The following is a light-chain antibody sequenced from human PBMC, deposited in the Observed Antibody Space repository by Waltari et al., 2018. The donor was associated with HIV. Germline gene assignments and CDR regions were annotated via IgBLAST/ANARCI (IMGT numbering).Light chain of an antibody. Sequence: QSALTQPASVSGSPGQSITISCTGTSSDVGGYNYVSWYQQHPGKAPKLMIYEVSNRPSGVSNRFSGSKAGNTASLTISGRQAEDEAGYYGSSYTSSSTYVFGTETTVTVL. J-gene: IGLJ1*01. CDR1: SSDVGGYNY. CDR3: SSYTSSSTYV. V-gene: IGLV2-14*01. CDR2: EVS.